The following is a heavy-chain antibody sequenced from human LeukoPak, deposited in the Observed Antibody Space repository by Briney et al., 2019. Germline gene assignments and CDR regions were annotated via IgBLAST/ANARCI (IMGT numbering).Heavy chain of an antibody. CDR2: INHSGST. CDR1: GGSFSGYY. Sequence: PSETLSLTCAVYGGSFSGYYWSWIRQPPGKGLEWIGEINHSGSTNYNPSLKSRVTISVDTSKNQFSLKLSSVTAADTAVYYCARHLYDFWSGTHAFDIWGQGTMVIVSS. D-gene: IGHD3-3*01. J-gene: IGHJ3*02. V-gene: IGHV4-34*01. CDR3: ARHLYDFWSGTHAFDI.